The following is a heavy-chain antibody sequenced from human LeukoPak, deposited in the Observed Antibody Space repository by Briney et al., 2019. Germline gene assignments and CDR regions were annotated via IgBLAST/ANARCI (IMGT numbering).Heavy chain of an antibody. D-gene: IGHD3-3*01. Sequence: GGSLRLSCAGSGFTFSSYWVHWVRQAPGKGLVWVSRINVEGTRTDYADSVRGRFTISRDNAKNTLYLQMNGLTAEDTAIYYCVRSMSGRNDLWGRGTLVSVSA. V-gene: IGHV3-74*01. J-gene: IGHJ5*02. CDR2: INVEGTRT. CDR1: GFTFSSYW. CDR3: VRSMSGRNDL.